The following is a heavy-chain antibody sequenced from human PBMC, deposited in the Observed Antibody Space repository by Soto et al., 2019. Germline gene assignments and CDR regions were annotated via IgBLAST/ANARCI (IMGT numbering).Heavy chain of an antibody. D-gene: IGHD6-19*01. CDR1: GGTFSSYA. J-gene: IGHJ5*02. CDR3: ARDPARIAVAGTVWFDP. CDR2: ISAYNGNT. V-gene: IGHV1-18*01. Sequence: ASVKVSCKASGGTFSSYAISWVRQAPGQGFEWMGWISAYNGNTNYAQKLQGRVTMTTDTSTSTAYMELRSLRSDDTAVYYCARDPARIAVAGTVWFDPWGQGTLVTVSS.